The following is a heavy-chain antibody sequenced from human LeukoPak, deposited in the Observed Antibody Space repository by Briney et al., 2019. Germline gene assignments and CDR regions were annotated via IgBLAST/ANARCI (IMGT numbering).Heavy chain of an antibody. J-gene: IGHJ5*02. Sequence: PGGSLRLSCAASGFTFRNHAMSWVRQAPGKGLEWVSGISGNDGTTYYADSVKGRFTISRDNSKSTLYLQMNSLRAEDTAVYYCAKETGPGGSNWFDPWGQGTLVTVSS. V-gene: IGHV3-23*01. CDR2: ISGNDGTT. D-gene: IGHD2-15*01. CDR1: GFTFRNHA. CDR3: AKETGPGGSNWFDP.